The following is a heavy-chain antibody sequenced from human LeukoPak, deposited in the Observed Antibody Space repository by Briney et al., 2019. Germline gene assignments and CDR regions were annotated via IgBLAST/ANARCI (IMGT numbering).Heavy chain of an antibody. J-gene: IGHJ3*02. D-gene: IGHD4-17*01. V-gene: IGHV3-30*04. CDR2: ISYDGSNK. CDR1: GFTFSSYA. CDR3: ASDRYYGPGGAALDI. Sequence: GGSLRLSCAASGFTFSSYAMHWVRQAPGKGLEWVAVISYDGSNKYYADSVKGRFTISRDNSKNTLYLQLDSLRAEDTAVYYCASDRYYGPGGAALDIWGQGTMVTVSS.